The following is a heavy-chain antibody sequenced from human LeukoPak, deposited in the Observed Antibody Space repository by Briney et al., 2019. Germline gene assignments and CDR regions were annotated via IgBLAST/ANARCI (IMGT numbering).Heavy chain of an antibody. CDR2: ISYDGSNK. Sequence: GSLRLSCEGSGFTFSNYWMSWVRQAPGKGLEWVAVISYDGSNKYYADSVKGRFTISRDNSKNTLYLQMNSLRAEDTAVYYCAKSQIQQWLVPDYWGQGTLVTVSS. CDR1: GFTFSNYW. CDR3: AKSQIQQWLVPDY. J-gene: IGHJ4*02. V-gene: IGHV3-30*18. D-gene: IGHD6-19*01.